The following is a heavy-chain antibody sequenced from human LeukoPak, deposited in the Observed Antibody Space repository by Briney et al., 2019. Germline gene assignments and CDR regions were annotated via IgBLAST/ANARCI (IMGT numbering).Heavy chain of an antibody. J-gene: IGHJ4*02. CDR2: ISGSGGST. CDR3: AKESVQAAPLYGVDG. D-gene: IGHD2-2*01. Sequence: VGSLRLSCAASGFTFGSYAMSWVRHPPGKGLEWVSTISGSGGSTYYADSLKGRFTISRDNSKNTLYLQMNSPRVETRPYCAKESVQAAPLYGVDGWGQGTQVTVSS. V-gene: IGHV3-23*01. CDR1: GFTFGSYA.